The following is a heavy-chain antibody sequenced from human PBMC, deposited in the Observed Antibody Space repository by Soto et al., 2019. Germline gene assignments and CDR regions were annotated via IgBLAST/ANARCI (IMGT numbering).Heavy chain of an antibody. V-gene: IGHV3-23*01. Sequence: EVQLLDSGGGLVRPGGSLRLSCAASGFNFNKYAMSWVRQAPGEGLEWVSGISCCGGTAPYADSVKGRFTIARDDAKNTLYLDMNSLRVEDTAEYYCAKADGQQWLLPHLENWGRGTLVTVS. CDR3: AKADGQQWLLPHLEN. J-gene: IGHJ4*02. CDR2: ISCCGGTA. CDR1: GFNFNKYA. D-gene: IGHD6-19*01.